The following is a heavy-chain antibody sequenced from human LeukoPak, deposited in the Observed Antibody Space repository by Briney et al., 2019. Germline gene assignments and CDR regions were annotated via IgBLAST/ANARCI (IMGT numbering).Heavy chain of an antibody. J-gene: IGHJ6*02. Sequence: KPSETLSLTCTVSGGSISSYYWSWIGHPPGKGLEWIRYIYYSGSTNYNPSLNSRVTISVDTSKNQFSLKLSSVTAADTAVHYCARDAQNYYGLGSYLRTYGMDVWGQGTTVTVSS. CDR2: IYYSGST. CDR3: ARDAQNYYGLGSYLRTYGMDV. CDR1: GGSISSYY. V-gene: IGHV4-59*01. D-gene: IGHD3-10*01.